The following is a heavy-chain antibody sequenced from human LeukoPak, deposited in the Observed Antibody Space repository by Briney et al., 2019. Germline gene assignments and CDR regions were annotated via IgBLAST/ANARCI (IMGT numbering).Heavy chain of an antibody. CDR3: ARARVLVVVIDYFDY. D-gene: IGHD3-22*01. CDR2: ISSSGSTI. CDR1: GFTFSSYS. Sequence: PGGSLRLSCAASGFTFSSYSMNWVRQAPGKGLEWVSYISSSGSTIYYADSVKGRFTISRDNAKNSLYLQMNSLRAEDTAVYYCARARVLVVVIDYFDYWGQGTLVTVSS. V-gene: IGHV3-48*04. J-gene: IGHJ4*02.